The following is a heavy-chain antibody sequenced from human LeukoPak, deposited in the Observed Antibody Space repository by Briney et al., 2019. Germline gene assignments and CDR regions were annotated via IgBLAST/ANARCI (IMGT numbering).Heavy chain of an antibody. D-gene: IGHD1-7*01. Sequence: QPGGSLRLSCAASGFTFSSYWMSWVRQAPGKELEWVANINQDGSDKYYVDSVKGRFTISRDNTKNSLYVQMNSLRADDTAVYYCARDANYYFDYWGQGTLVTVSS. CDR1: GFTFSSYW. V-gene: IGHV3-7*01. CDR3: ARDANYYFDY. CDR2: INQDGSDK. J-gene: IGHJ4*02.